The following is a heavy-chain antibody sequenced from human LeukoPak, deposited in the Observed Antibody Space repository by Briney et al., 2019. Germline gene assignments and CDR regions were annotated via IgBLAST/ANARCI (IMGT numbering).Heavy chain of an antibody. CDR3: ARDPRLYYYDSSGYSGAFDI. CDR2: ISSSGGNT. Sequence: GGSLRLSCAASGFTFSNYAMSWVRQAPGKGLEWVSAISSSGGNTYYADPVKGRFTISRDNAKNSLYLQMNSLRAEDTAVYYCARDPRLYYYDSSGYSGAFDIWGQGTMVTVSS. V-gene: IGHV3-23*01. D-gene: IGHD3-22*01. J-gene: IGHJ3*02. CDR1: GFTFSNYA.